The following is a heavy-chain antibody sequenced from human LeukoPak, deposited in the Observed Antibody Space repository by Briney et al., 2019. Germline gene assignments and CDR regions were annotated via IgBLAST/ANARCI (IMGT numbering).Heavy chain of an antibody. Sequence: SETLSLTCTVSGGSISSYYWSWIRQAAGKGLEWIGRIYTSGSTNYNPSLKSRVTMSVDTSKNQFSLKLSSVTAADTAVYYCARDYGYYYDSSGYYYYPGAFDIWGQGTMVTVSS. J-gene: IGHJ3*02. V-gene: IGHV4-4*07. CDR3: ARDYGYYYDSSGYYYYPGAFDI. D-gene: IGHD3-22*01. CDR1: GGSISSYY. CDR2: IYTSGST.